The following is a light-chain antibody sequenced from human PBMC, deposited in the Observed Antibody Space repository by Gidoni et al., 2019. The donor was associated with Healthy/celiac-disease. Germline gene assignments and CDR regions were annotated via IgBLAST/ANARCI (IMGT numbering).Light chain of an antibody. CDR2: RDS. J-gene: IGLJ2*01. CDR3: QVWDSSTVV. V-gene: IGLV3-9*01. CDR1: NIGSKN. Sequence: SYELTQPLSVSVALGQTARITGGGNNIGSKNVHWYQQKPVQAPVLVIYRDSNRPSGIPERFSGSNSGNTATLTISRAQAGDEADYYCQVWDSSTVVFGGGTKLTVL.